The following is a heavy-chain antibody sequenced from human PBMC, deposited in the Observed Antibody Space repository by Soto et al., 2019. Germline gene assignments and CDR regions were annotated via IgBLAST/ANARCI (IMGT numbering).Heavy chain of an antibody. J-gene: IGHJ4*02. Sequence: SETLSLTCAVYGGSFSGYYWSWIRQPPGKGLEWIGEINHSGSTNYNPSLKSRVTISVDTSKNQFSLKLSSVTAADTAVYYCASMGGGYCSSTSCYHLNYWGQGTLVTVSS. V-gene: IGHV4-34*01. CDR3: ASMGGGYCSSTSCYHLNY. D-gene: IGHD2-2*01. CDR1: GGSFSGYY. CDR2: INHSGST.